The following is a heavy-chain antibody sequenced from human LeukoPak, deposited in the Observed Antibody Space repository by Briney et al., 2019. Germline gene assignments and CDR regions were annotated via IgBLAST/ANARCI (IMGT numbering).Heavy chain of an antibody. Sequence: SETLSLTCAVYGGSFSGYYWSWIRQPPGKGLEWIGEIYHSGSTNYNPSLKSRVTISVDKSKNQFSLKLSSVTAADTAVYYCARVLGYCSSTSCHRNWFDPWGQGTLVTVSS. V-gene: IGHV4-34*01. J-gene: IGHJ5*02. CDR2: IYHSGST. D-gene: IGHD2-2*01. CDR1: GGSFSGYY. CDR3: ARVLGYCSSTSCHRNWFDP.